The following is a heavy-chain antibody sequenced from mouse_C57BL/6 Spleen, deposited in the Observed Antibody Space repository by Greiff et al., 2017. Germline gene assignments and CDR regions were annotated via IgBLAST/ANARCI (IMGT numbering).Heavy chain of an antibody. D-gene: IGHD2-5*01. Sequence: EVKLMESGGGLVQPGGSMKLSCVASGFTFSNYWMNWVRQSPEKGLEWVAQIRLKSDNYATHYAESVKGRFTISRDDSKSSVYLQMNNLRAEDTGIYYCTGDSNYGFDYWGQGTTLTVSS. CDR1: GFTFSNYW. J-gene: IGHJ2*01. CDR2: IRLKSDNYAT. V-gene: IGHV6-3*01. CDR3: TGDSNYGFDY.